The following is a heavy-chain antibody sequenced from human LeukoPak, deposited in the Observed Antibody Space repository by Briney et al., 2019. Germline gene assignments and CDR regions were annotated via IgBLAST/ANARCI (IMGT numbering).Heavy chain of an antibody. CDR1: GGSISSYY. D-gene: IGHD1-26*01. V-gene: IGHV4-59*08. J-gene: IGHJ4*02. CDR3: ARRHRGSYLAGGGFDY. CDR2: IYYSGST. Sequence: SETLSLTCTVSGGSISSYYWSWIRQPPGKGLEWIGYIYYSGSTNYNPSLKSRVTISVDTSKNQFSLKLSSVTAADTAVCYCARRHRGSYLAGGGFDYWGQGTLVTVSS.